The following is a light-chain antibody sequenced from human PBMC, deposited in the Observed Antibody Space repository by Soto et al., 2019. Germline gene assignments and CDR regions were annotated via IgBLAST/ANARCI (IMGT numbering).Light chain of an antibody. Sequence: DIQVTQSPSSLSASVGDRVTITCQAGQDMRNYLNWYQQKPGKAPKLLIYGASNLEAGVTPRFSGSGSGTEFSLTITSLQPEDIAVYYCQQYDTLPPTFGGGTKVDIK. CDR1: QDMRNY. CDR3: QQYDTLPPT. CDR2: GAS. V-gene: IGKV1-33*01. J-gene: IGKJ4*01.